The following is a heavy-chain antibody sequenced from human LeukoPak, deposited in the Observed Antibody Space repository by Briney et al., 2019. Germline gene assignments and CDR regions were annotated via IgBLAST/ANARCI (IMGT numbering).Heavy chain of an antibody. V-gene: IGHV4-59*01. D-gene: IGHD5-12*01. J-gene: IGHJ4*02. CDR3: ARDRGLRSFDY. Sequence: PSETLSLTCTVSGGSISSYYWSWIRQPPGKGLEWIGYIYYSGSTNYNPSLKSRVTISVDTSKNQFSLKLSSVTAADMAVYYCARDRGLRSFDYWGQGTLVTVSS. CDR2: IYYSGST. CDR1: GGSISSYY.